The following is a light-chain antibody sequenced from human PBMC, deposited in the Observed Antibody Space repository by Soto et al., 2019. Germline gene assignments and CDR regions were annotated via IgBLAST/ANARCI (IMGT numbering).Light chain of an antibody. V-gene: IGKV1-5*01. CDR1: QSISSW. CDR2: DAS. Sequence: DIQMTQSPSTLSASVGDRVTITCRASQSISSWLAWYQQKPGKAPKLLIYDASSLESGVPSRFSGSGSGSAFTLTISRLQPDDFAAYYCQQYNRYSPYTFGQGTKLEIK. CDR3: QQYNRYSPYT. J-gene: IGKJ2*01.